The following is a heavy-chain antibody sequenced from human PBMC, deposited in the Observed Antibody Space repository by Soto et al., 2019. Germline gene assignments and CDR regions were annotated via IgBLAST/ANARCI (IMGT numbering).Heavy chain of an antibody. D-gene: IGHD3-22*01. V-gene: IGHV5-51*01. CDR1: GYSFTSYW. CDR2: IYPGDSDT. Sequence: LGESLKISCKGSGYSFTSYWIGWVRQMPGKGLEWMGIIYPGDSDTRYSPSFQGQVTISADKSISTAYLQWSSLKASDTAMYYCARHGPDYYDSSGQNDAFDIWGQGTMVTVSS. CDR3: ARHGPDYYDSSGQNDAFDI. J-gene: IGHJ3*02.